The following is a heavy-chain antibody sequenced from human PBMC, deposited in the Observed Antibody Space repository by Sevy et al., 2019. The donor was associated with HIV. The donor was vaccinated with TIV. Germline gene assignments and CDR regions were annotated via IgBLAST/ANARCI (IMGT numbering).Heavy chain of an antibody. J-gene: IGHJ4*02. CDR2: ISYDGSNK. CDR1: GFTFSSYG. Sequence: GGYLRLSCAASGFTFSSYGMHWVRQAPGKGLEWVAVISYDGSNKYYADAVKGRFTISRDNSKNTLYLQMNSLKTDDTAVYYCTTDRYCSNGVCRGQQFDYWGQGTLVTVSS. D-gene: IGHD2-8*01. V-gene: IGHV3-30*03. CDR3: TTDRYCSNGVCRGQQFDY.